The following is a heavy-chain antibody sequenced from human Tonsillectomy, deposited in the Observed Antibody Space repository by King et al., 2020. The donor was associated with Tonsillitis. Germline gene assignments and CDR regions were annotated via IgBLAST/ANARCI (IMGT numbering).Heavy chain of an antibody. CDR2: ISYDGSNK. D-gene: IGHD4-17*01. Sequence: QLVQSGGGVVQPGRSLRLSCAASGFTFSSYAMHWVRQAPGKGLEWVAVISYDGSNKYYADSVKGRFTISRDNSKNTLYLQMNSLRAEDTAVYYCARDRASYGYYYYGMDVWGQGTTDTVSS. CDR3: ARDRASYGYYYYGMDV. V-gene: IGHV3-30*04. J-gene: IGHJ6*02. CDR1: GFTFSSYA.